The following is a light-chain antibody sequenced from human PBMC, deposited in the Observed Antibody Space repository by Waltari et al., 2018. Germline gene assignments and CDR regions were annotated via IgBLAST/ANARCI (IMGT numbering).Light chain of an antibody. CDR2: DDT. V-gene: IGLV3-21*02. CDR1: NIRSKR. J-gene: IGLJ2*01. Sequence: SYVLTQPPSVSVAQGQTATITCGGTNIRSKRAHWYQQRPGQAPVMVLYDDTHRPPEIPERFSGSNSGNTATLTVSRVEAGDEADYYCQVWDSSRDHVVFGGGTKLTVL. CDR3: QVWDSSRDHVV.